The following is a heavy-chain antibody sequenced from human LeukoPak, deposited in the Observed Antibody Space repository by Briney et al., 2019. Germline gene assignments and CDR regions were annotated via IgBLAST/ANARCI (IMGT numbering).Heavy chain of an antibody. CDR3: ARDHSYGDAFDI. V-gene: IGHV3-21*01. Sequence: PGGSLRLSCAASGFTFNAFGMNWVRQAPGKGLEWVSSISSSSSYIYYADSVKGRFTISRDNAKNSLYLQMNSLRAEDTAVYYCARDHSYGDAFDIWGQGTMVTVSS. D-gene: IGHD5-18*01. CDR1: GFTFNAFG. J-gene: IGHJ3*02. CDR2: ISSSSSYI.